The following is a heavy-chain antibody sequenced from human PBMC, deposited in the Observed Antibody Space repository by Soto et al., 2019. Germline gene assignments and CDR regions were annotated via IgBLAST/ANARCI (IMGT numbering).Heavy chain of an antibody. V-gene: IGHV4-4*07. J-gene: IGHJ5*02. CDR1: GGSISEKY. Sequence: PSETLSLTCIISGGSISEKYWNWVRQPPGKGLEWIGLIFANGHTDYNPSLKGRVTMSVDASKNQFSLRLTSMTAADTAVYYCVASLAASGLNWLDPWGRGILVTVSS. D-gene: IGHD6-13*01. CDR2: IFANGHT. CDR3: VASLAASGLNWLDP.